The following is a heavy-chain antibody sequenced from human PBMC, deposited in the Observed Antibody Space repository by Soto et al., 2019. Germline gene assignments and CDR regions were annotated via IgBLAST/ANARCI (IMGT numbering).Heavy chain of an antibody. D-gene: IGHD5-12*01. CDR1: GFTFSSYA. J-gene: IGHJ3*02. CDR3: ARRQASIVAAIIVGAFDI. V-gene: IGHV3-30-3*01. CDR2: ISYDGSNK. Sequence: GGSLRLSCAASGFTFSSYAMHWVRQAPGKGLEWVAVISYDGSNKYYADSVKGRFTISRDNSKNTLYLQMNSLRAEDTAVYYCARRQASIVAAIIVGAFDIWGQGTMVTVSS.